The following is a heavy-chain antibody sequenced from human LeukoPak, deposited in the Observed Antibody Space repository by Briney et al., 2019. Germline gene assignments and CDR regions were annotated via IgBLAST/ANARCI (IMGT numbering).Heavy chain of an antibody. CDR3: ARGATDTTRWFDP. CDR1: GFTFSSYG. V-gene: IGHV3-23*01. D-gene: IGHD1-7*01. J-gene: IGHJ5*02. Sequence: GGSLRLSCAASGFTFSSYGMSWVRQAPGKGLEWVSAISGSGGTTYYADSVKGRFTISRDNAKNSLYLQINGLRAEDTAAYYCARGATDTTRWFDPWGQGTLVTVSS. CDR2: ISGSGGTT.